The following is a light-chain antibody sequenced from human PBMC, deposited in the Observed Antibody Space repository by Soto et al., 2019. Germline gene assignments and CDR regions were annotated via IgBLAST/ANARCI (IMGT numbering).Light chain of an antibody. CDR2: EVT. CDR3: SSYTTRNARV. J-gene: IGLJ3*02. V-gene: IGLV2-14*01. CDR1: SSDVGGYNY. Sequence: QSALTQPASVSGSPGQSITISCTGTSSDVGGYNYVSWYQQYPGKAPKVMIYEVTNRPSGVSDRFSGSKSGNTASLTISGLQAEDEADYYCSSYTTRNARVFGGGTKLTVL.